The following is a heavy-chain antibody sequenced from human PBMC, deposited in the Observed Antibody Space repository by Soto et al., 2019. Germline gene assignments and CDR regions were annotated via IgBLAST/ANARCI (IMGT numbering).Heavy chain of an antibody. Sequence: QVQLVESGGGVVQPGRSLRLSCAASGFTFSSSGMHCVRQAPGKGLEWVAVISYDGSNKYYADSVKGRFTISRDNSKNTVYQQMNSLRAEDTDVYYCAEGGYYYDAWGQGTLVTVSS. CDR3: AEGGYYYDA. V-gene: IGHV3-30*18. CDR1: GFTFSSSG. CDR2: ISYDGSNK. J-gene: IGHJ5*02. D-gene: IGHD3-22*01.